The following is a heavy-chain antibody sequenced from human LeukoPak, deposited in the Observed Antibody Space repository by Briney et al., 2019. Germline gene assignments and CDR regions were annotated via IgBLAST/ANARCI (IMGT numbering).Heavy chain of an antibody. CDR1: GFTVSSNY. Sequence: GGSLRLSCAASGFTVSSNYMSWVRQAPGKGLEWVSAISGSGGGTYYADSVKGRLTISRDSSKNTLYLQMSSLRAEDTAVYYCARAVYGYFDFWGQGTLLTVSS. D-gene: IGHD3-10*01. J-gene: IGHJ4*02. V-gene: IGHV3-23*01. CDR2: ISGSGGGT. CDR3: ARAVYGYFDF.